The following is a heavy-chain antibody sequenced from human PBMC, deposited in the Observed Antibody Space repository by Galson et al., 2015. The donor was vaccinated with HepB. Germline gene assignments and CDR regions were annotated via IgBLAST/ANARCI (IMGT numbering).Heavy chain of an antibody. CDR1: GFIFSSYT. Sequence: SLRLSCAASGFIFSSYTMNWVRQAPGKGLEWVSYISTSSDTIYYADSVKGRFTISRDNAKNSLYLQMNSLRDEDTAVYYCAGYCGSTSCYGVDYWGQGTLVTVSS. CDR2: ISTSSDTI. CDR3: AGYCGSTSCYGVDY. V-gene: IGHV3-48*02. D-gene: IGHD2-2*01. J-gene: IGHJ4*02.